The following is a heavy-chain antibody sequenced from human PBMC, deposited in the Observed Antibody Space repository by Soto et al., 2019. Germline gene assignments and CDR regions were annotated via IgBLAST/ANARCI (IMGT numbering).Heavy chain of an antibody. Sequence: QVQLVQSGAEVKKPGASVKVSCKASGYTFTSYYMHWVRQAPGQGLEWMGIINPSGGSTSYAQKSQGRVTMTRDTSTSTVYMELISLRSEDTALYYCARDSSGYNGFDLWCQGTLDTVSS. CDR2: INPSGGST. D-gene: IGHD3-22*01. J-gene: IGHJ5*02. CDR3: ARDSSGYNGFDL. V-gene: IGHV1-46*03. CDR1: GYTFTSYY.